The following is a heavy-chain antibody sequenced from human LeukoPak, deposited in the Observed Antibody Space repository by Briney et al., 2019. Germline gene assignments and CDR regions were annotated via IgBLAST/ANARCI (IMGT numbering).Heavy chain of an antibody. Sequence: SETLSLTCTVSGGPISSYYWSWIRQPPGKGLEWIGYIYYSGSTNYNPSLKSRVTISVDTSKNQFSLKLSSVTAADTAVYYCARHEAAYTFDYWGQGTLVTVSS. CDR3: ARHEAAYTFDY. D-gene: IGHD3-16*01. V-gene: IGHV4-59*08. J-gene: IGHJ4*02. CDR1: GGPISSYY. CDR2: IYYSGST.